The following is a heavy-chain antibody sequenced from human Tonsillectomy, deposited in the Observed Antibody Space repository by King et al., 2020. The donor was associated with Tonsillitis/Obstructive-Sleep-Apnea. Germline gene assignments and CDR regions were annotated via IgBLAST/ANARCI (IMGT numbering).Heavy chain of an antibody. V-gene: IGHV4-34*01. CDR1: GGSFSGYC. Sequence: VQLQQWGAGLLKPSETLSLTCAVYGGSFSGYCWSWIRQPPGKGLEWIGEINHSGSTNYNPSLKSRVTISVDTSKNQFSLKLSSVTAADTAVYYCATGEIVVVVAATLDYYYMDVWGKGTTVTVSS. D-gene: IGHD2-15*01. CDR2: INHSGST. CDR3: ATGEIVVVVAATLDYYYMDV. J-gene: IGHJ6*03.